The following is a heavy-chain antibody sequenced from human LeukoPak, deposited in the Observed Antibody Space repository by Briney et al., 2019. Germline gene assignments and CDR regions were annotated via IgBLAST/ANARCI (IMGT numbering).Heavy chain of an antibody. V-gene: IGHV3-33*06. D-gene: IGHD3-3*01. CDR1: GFTFTTYA. J-gene: IGHJ4*02. Sequence: GGSLRLSCAASGFTFTTYAMTWVRQAPGKGLEWVAVIWYDGSNKYYADSVKGRFTISRDNSKNTLYLQMNSLRAEDTAVYYCAKVRFLEWDLDYWGQGTLVTVSS. CDR2: IWYDGSNK. CDR3: AKVRFLEWDLDY.